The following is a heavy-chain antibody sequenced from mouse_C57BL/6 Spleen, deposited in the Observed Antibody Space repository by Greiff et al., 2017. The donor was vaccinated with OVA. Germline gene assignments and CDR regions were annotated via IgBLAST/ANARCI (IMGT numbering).Heavy chain of an antibody. J-gene: IGHJ2*01. D-gene: IGHD2-3*01. V-gene: IGHV1-82*01. Sequence: QVQLQQSGPELVKPGASVKISCKASGYAFSSSWMNWVKQRPGKGLEWIGRIYPGGGDTNYNGKFKGKATLTADKSSSTAYMQLSSLTSEDSAVYFSSREDGRRPYFDYWGQGTTLTVSS. CDR1: GYAFSSSW. CDR3: SREDGRRPYFDY. CDR2: IYPGGGDT.